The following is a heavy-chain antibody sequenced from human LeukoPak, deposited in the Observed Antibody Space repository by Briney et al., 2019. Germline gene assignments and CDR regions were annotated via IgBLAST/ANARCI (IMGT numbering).Heavy chain of an antibody. CDR3: ARERGGNFDY. CDR1: GSSISSYY. J-gene: IGHJ4*02. Sequence: PSETLSLTCTVSGSSISSYYWSWIRQPPGKGLEWIGYISYSGATTYNPSLKSRVTISLDMSKNQFSLTLSSVTAADTAVYYCARERGGNFDYWGQGTLVTVSS. V-gene: IGHV4-59*01. CDR2: ISYSGAT. D-gene: IGHD2-15*01.